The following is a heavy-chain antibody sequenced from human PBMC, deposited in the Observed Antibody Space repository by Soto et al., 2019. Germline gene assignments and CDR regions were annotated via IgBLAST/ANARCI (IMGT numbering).Heavy chain of an antibody. Sequence: QVKLQQWGAGLLKPSETLSLTCAVYGGSFSGYYWSWIRQPPGKGLEWIGEINHSGSTNYNPSLKRRVTISVDTSKYQFSMKLSSVTAADTAVYYCARALGLIVVRGVITHFDYWGQGTLVTVSS. CDR1: GGSFSGYY. CDR3: ARALGLIVVRGVITHFDY. CDR2: INHSGST. J-gene: IGHJ4*02. V-gene: IGHV4-34*01. D-gene: IGHD3-10*01.